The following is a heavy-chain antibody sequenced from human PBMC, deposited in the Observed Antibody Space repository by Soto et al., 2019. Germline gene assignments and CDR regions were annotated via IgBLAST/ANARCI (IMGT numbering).Heavy chain of an antibody. V-gene: IGHV3-48*02. D-gene: IGHD1-26*01. J-gene: IGHJ5*02. CDR3: TREGGSLNWFDP. Sequence: EVQLVESGGGLVQPGGSLRLSCAASGFTFSSYSMNWVRQAPGKGLEWVSYISSSSSTIYYAASVKGRCTISSDNAKNSVYLQMNSLRDEATAVYCCTREGGSLNWFDPWGQGTLVTVSS. CDR1: GFTFSSYS. CDR2: ISSSSSTI.